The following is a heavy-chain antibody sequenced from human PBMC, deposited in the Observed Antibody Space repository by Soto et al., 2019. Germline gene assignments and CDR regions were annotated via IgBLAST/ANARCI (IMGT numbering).Heavy chain of an antibody. D-gene: IGHD3-10*01. CDR3: AKASVWFGEFDY. Sequence: EVQLLESGGGLVQPGGSLRLSCAASGFTFSSYAMNWVRQAPGKGLEWVSAISGSGGSAYYADSVKGRFTISRDNSKNTLYLQMNYLRAEDTAVYFCAKASVWFGEFDYWGQGTLVTVSS. J-gene: IGHJ4*02. V-gene: IGHV3-23*01. CDR1: GFTFSSYA. CDR2: ISGSGGSA.